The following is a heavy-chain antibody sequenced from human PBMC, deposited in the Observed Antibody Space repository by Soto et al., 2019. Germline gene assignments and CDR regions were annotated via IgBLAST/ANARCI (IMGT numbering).Heavy chain of an antibody. CDR1: GYTFTSYD. Sequence: GASVKVSCKASGYTFTSYDINWVRQATGQGLEWMGWMNPNSGNTGYAQKFQGRVTMTRNTSISTAYMELSSLRSEDTAVYYCARGRPYGLRYFPWFYGVWGQGILVTVSS. J-gene: IGHJ4*02. CDR3: ARGRPYGLRYFPWFYGV. CDR2: MNPNSGNT. D-gene: IGHD3-9*01. V-gene: IGHV1-8*01.